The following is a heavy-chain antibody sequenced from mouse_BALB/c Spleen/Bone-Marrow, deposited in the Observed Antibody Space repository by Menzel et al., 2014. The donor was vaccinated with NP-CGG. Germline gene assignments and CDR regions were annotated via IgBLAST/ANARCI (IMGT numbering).Heavy chain of an antibody. V-gene: IGHV1-4*01. J-gene: IGHJ3*01. CDR3: ARAAYYGYAGGAWFAY. Sequence: VQLQESGAELARPGASVKMSCKASGYTFTSYTMHWVKQRPGQGLEWIGYVNPSSGYTNYNQKFKDKATLTADKSSSTAYMQLSSLTSEDSEVYYCARAAYYGYAGGAWFAYWGQGTRVTVPA. CDR1: GYTFTSYT. CDR2: VNPSSGYT. D-gene: IGHD2-9*01.